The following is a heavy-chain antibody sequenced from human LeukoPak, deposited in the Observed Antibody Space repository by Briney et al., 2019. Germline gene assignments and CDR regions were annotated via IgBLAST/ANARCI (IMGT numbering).Heavy chain of an antibody. CDR2: IYYSGST. V-gene: IGHV4-59*01. CDR3: AREGGLRYFDWLPDY. Sequence: SETLSLTCTVSGGSISSYYWSWIRQPPGKGLEWIGYIYYSGSTNYNPSLKSRVTISVDTSKNQFSLKLSSVTAADTAVYYCAREGGLRYFDWLPDYWGQGTLVTVSS. CDR1: GGSISSYY. D-gene: IGHD3-9*01. J-gene: IGHJ4*02.